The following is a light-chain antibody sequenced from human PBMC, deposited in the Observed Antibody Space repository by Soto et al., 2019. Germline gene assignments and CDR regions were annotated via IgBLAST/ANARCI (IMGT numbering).Light chain of an antibody. CDR1: QSLLHSNGYNY. V-gene: IGKV2-28*01. Sequence: DIVMTQSPLSLPVTPGKPASISCRSSQSLLHSNGYNYLDWYLQKPGQSPQLLIYLGSNRTSGVPDRLSGSGSGTDFTLKISRVEAEDVGVYYCMQALQTPRTFGPGTKVDIK. CDR2: LGS. J-gene: IGKJ3*01. CDR3: MQALQTPRT.